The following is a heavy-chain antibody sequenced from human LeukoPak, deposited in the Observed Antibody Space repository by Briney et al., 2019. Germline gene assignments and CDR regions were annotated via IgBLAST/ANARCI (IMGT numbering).Heavy chain of an antibody. CDR3: AKDKSVSADYYFDY. J-gene: IGHJ4*02. Sequence: GGSLRLSCAASGFTFSGYAMHWVRQAPGKGLEWLTVISTDGNDKHYADSVKGRFTVARDNSKNTLLLQMNNVRTEDTAVSYCAKDKSVSADYYFDYRGQGTPVTVSS. V-gene: IGHV3-30*04. D-gene: IGHD3-10*01. CDR1: GFTFSGYA. CDR2: ISTDGNDK.